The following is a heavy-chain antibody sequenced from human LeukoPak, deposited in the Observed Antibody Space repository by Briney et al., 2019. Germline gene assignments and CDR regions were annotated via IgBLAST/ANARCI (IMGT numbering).Heavy chain of an antibody. Sequence: SETLSLTCTVSGGSISGYYWSWIRQPPGKGLEWFGYIYYSGSTNYNPSLKSRVTISVDTSKNQFSLKLSSVTAADTAVYYCARHSMYYDFWSGYWHGMDVWRQGTTVTVSS. D-gene: IGHD3-3*01. CDR2: IYYSGST. V-gene: IGHV4-59*08. CDR3: ARHSMYYDFWSGYWHGMDV. CDR1: GGSISGYY. J-gene: IGHJ6*02.